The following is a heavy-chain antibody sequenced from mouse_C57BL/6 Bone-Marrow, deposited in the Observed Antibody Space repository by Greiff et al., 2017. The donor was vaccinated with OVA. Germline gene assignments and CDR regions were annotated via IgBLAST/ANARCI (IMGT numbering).Heavy chain of an antibody. V-gene: IGHV1-74*01. CDR1: GYTFTSYW. CDR3: AIRVSDYYGSSGFAY. J-gene: IGHJ3*01. Sequence: QVHVKQPGAELVKPGASVKVSCKASGYTFTSYWMHWVKQRPGQGLEWIGRIHPSDSDTNYNQKFKGKATLTVDKSSSTAYMQLSSLTSEDSAVYYCAIRVSDYYGSSGFAYWGQGTLVTVSA. CDR2: IHPSDSDT. D-gene: IGHD1-1*01.